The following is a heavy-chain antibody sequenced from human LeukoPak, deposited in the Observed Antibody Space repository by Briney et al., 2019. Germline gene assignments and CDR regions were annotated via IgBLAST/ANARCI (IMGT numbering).Heavy chain of an antibody. CDR2: ITNSGGST. D-gene: IGHD3-9*01. J-gene: IGHJ6*02. Sequence: PGGSLRLSCVASGFTFSAFGMNWVRQAPGKGLEWVSTITNSGGSTYYVDSVKGRFTISRDNSKNTLYLQMDSLRAEDTAKYYCTKDYCGKFCSAVWGQGTTVTVSS. V-gene: IGHV3-23*01. CDR1: GFTFSAFG. CDR3: TKDYCGKFCSAV.